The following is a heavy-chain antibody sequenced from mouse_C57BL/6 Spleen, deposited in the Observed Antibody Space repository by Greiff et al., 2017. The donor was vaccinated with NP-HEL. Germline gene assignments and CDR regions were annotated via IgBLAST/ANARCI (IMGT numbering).Heavy chain of an antibody. J-gene: IGHJ1*03. Sequence: VHVKQSGPELVKPGASVKIPCKASGYTFTDYNMDWVKQSHGKSLEWIGDINPNNGGTIYNQKFKGKATLTVDKSSSTAYMELRSLTSEDTAVYYCARSGYYGSSYEWYFDVWGTGTTVTVSS. CDR1: GYTFTDYN. D-gene: IGHD1-1*01. CDR3: ARSGYYGSSYEWYFDV. CDR2: INPNNGGT. V-gene: IGHV1-18*01.